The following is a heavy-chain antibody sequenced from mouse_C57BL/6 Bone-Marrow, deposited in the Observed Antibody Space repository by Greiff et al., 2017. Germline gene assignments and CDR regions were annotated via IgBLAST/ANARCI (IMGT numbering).Heavy chain of an antibody. V-gene: IGHV5-4*03. CDR3: ARVSGSSYDY. CDR2: ISDGGSNT. Sequence: EVKLMESGGGLVKPGGSLKLSCAASGFTFSSYAMSWVRQTPEKRLEWVATISDGGSNTYYTDNVKGRFTISRDNAKNNLYLQMSHLKSEDTAMYYCARVSGSSYDYWGQGTTLTVSS. J-gene: IGHJ2*01. CDR1: GFTFSSYA. D-gene: IGHD1-1*01.